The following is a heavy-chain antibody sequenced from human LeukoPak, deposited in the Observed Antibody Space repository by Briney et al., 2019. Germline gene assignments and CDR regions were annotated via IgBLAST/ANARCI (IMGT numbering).Heavy chain of an antibody. V-gene: IGHV3-15*01. CDR3: TTSDMYYDILTGYYADNGFDI. CDR2: IKSKTDDGTI. CDR1: GFTFSNAW. J-gene: IGHJ3*02. Sequence: GGSLRLSCAASGFTFSNAWMNWVRQAPGKGLEWVGRIKSKTDDGTIDYAAPVKGRFSISRDDSENTLYLQMSSLKTEDTAVYYCTTSDMYYDILTGYYADNGFDIWGQGTMVTVSS. D-gene: IGHD3-9*01.